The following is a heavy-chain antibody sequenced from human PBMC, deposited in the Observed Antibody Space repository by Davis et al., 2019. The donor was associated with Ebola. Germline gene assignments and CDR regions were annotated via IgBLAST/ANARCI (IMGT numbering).Heavy chain of an antibody. Sequence: GGSLRLSCVASGFTFSNDGMSWVRQAPGKGLEWVSSISGSGGTTYYADSVQGRFTISRDNSKNTLYLQMNSLRDEDTAVYYCARGSENWNYVDYWGQGTLVTVSS. V-gene: IGHV3-23*01. CDR2: ISGSGGTT. CDR3: ARGSENWNYVDY. J-gene: IGHJ4*02. CDR1: GFTFSNDG. D-gene: IGHD1-1*01.